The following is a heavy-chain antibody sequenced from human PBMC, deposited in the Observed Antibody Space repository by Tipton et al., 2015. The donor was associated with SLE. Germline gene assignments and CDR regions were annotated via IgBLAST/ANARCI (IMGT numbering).Heavy chain of an antibody. CDR1: GGSISSYY. V-gene: IGHV4-59*01. CDR3: ARGGLGVSYYYYMDV. CDR2: IYSSGSI. J-gene: IGHJ6*03. D-gene: IGHD1-26*01. Sequence: TLSLTCTVSGGSISSYYWSWIRQPPGKGLEWIGYIYSSGSINYTPSLKNRVTISLDTSKNQFSLKLSSVTAADTAVYYCARGGLGVSYYYYMDVWGKGTTVTVSS.